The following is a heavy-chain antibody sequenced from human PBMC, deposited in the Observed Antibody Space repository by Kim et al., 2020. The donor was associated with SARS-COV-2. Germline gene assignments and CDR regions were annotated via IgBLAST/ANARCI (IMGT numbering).Heavy chain of an antibody. CDR3: ARTPWTVTLRWYFDL. CDR1: GGSISSSSYY. Sequence: SETLSLTCTVSGGSISSSSYYWGWIRQPPGKGLEWIGSIYYSGSTYYNPSLKSRVTISVDTSKNQFSLKLSSVTAADTAVYYCARTPWTVTLRWYFDLWGRGTLVTVSS. CDR2: IYYSGST. D-gene: IGHD4-17*01. J-gene: IGHJ2*01. V-gene: IGHV4-39*01.